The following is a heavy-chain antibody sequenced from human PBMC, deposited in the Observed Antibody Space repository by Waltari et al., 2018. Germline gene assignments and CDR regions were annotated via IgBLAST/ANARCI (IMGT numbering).Heavy chain of an antibody. D-gene: IGHD1-26*01. Sequence: EVQLVESGGGLVKPGGSLRLSCAASGFTFSSYSMNWVRQAPGKGLEWVSSISSSSSYIYYADSVKGRFTISRDNAKNSLYLQMNSLRAEDTAVYYCARPGGSYYRDAFDIWGQGTMVTVSS. CDR3: ARPGGSYYRDAFDI. CDR2: ISSSSSYI. V-gene: IGHV3-21*03. CDR1: GFTFSSYS. J-gene: IGHJ3*02.